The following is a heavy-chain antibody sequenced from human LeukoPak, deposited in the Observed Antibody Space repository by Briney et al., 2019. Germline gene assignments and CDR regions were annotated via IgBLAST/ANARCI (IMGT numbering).Heavy chain of an antibody. V-gene: IGHV3-30-3*01. CDR3: ASDPNSSGWFDY. CDR1: GFTFSSYA. D-gene: IGHD6-19*01. J-gene: IGHJ4*02. Sequence: GRSLRLSCAASGFTFSSYAMHWVRQAPGKGLEGVAVISYDGSNKYYADSVKGRFTIPRDNSKNTLYLQMNSLRAEDTAVYYCASDPNSSGWFDYWGQGTLVTVSS. CDR2: ISYDGSNK.